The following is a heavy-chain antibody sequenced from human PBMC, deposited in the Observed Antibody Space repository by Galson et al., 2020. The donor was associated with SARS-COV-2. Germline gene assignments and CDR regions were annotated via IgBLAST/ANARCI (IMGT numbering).Heavy chain of an antibody. D-gene: IGHD1-26*01. J-gene: IGHJ4*02. Sequence: VAAGGSLRLSCAASGFTFSNYAMHWVRQAPGKGPEWVTVISHDGRVQYYADSVKGRFTISRDNSQNTLYLQMNSLRPEDTAVFYCARDPTLGAPDYFDSWGQGTLVTVSS. CDR2: ISHDGRVQ. V-gene: IGHV3-30*04. CDR1: GFTFSNYA. CDR3: ARDPTLGAPDYFDS.